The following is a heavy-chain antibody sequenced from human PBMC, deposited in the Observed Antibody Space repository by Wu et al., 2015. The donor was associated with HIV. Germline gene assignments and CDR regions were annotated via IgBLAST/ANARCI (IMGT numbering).Heavy chain of an antibody. J-gene: IGHJ4*02. D-gene: IGHD3-10*01. Sequence: QVQLVQSGAEVKKPGASVKVSCKASGYTFTSYYMHWVRQAPGQGLEWMGIINPSGGSTSYAQKFQGRVTMTRDTSTSTVYMELSSLRSEDTAVYYCARGSYGSGSYRGQGDLYFIDYWGQGTLVTVSS. CDR3: ARGSYGSGSYRGQGDLYFIDY. V-gene: IGHV1-46*01. CDR1: GYTFTSYY. CDR2: INPSGGST.